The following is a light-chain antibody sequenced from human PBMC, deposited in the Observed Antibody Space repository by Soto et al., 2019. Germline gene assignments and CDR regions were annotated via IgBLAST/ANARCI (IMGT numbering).Light chain of an antibody. V-gene: IGKV3-15*01. CDR3: QQYNNWPPWT. Sequence: EIVMTQSPATLSVSPGERATLSCRASQSVSSNLAWHQQKPGQAPRLLIYGASTRATGIPARFSGSGSGTEFTLTISSLQSEDFAVYYCQQYNNWPPWTLGHGTKVEIK. CDR2: GAS. CDR1: QSVSSN. J-gene: IGKJ1*01.